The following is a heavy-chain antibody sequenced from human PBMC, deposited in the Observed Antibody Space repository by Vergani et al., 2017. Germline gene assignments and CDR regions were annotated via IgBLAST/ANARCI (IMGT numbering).Heavy chain of an antibody. J-gene: IGHJ1*01. Sequence: QVQLVQSGAEVKKPGASVKVSCKASGYTFTSYGITWVRPAPGQGLEWMGWISTNNGNTNFAQKLQGRVTMTTDTATSTAYMDLRSLRSDDTAVYYCARGSGYSSSLWHWGQGTLVTVSS. CDR3: ARGSGYSSSLWH. V-gene: IGHV1-18*04. D-gene: IGHD6-6*01. CDR1: GYTFTSYG. CDR2: ISTNNGNT.